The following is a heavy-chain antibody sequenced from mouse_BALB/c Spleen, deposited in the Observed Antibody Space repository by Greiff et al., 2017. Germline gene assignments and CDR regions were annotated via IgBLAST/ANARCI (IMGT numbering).Heavy chain of an antibody. CDR2: IRSKSNNYAT. Sequence: EVQLVESGGGLVQPKGSLKLSCAASGFTFNTYAMNWVRQAPGKGLEWVARIRSKSNNYATYYADSVKDRFTISRDDSQSMLYLQMNNLKTEDTAMYYCVRHEGWLRGDYWGQGTSVTVSS. V-gene: IGHV10-1*02. D-gene: IGHD2-2*01. CDR1: GFTFNTYA. J-gene: IGHJ4*01. CDR3: VRHEGWLRGDY.